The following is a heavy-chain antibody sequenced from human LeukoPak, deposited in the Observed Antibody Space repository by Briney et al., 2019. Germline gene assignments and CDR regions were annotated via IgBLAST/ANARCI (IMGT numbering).Heavy chain of an antibody. CDR2: IYHSGST. CDR1: GYSISSGYY. J-gene: IGHJ6*03. CDR3: ARVFPAGHYYYMDV. V-gene: IGHV4-38-2*01. D-gene: IGHD2/OR15-2a*01. Sequence: LETLSLTCAVSGYSISSGYYWGWIRQPPGKGLEWIGSIYHSGSTYYNPSLKSRVTISVDTSKNQFSLKLSYVTAADTAVYYCARVFPAGHYYYMDVWGKGTTVTVSS.